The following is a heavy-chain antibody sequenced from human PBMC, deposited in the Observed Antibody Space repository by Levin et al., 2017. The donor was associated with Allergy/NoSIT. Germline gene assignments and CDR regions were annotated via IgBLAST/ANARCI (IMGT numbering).Heavy chain of an antibody. CDR2: INPNSGGT. CDR1: GYTFTGYY. CDR3: ARESEWPMGENFDY. Sequence: ASVKVSCKASGYTFTGYYMHWVRQAPGQGLEWMGRINPNSGGTNYAQKFQGRVTMTRDTSISTAYMELSRLRSDDTAVYYCARESEWPMGENFDYWGQGTLVTVSS. D-gene: IGHD3-16*01. V-gene: IGHV1-2*06. J-gene: IGHJ4*02.